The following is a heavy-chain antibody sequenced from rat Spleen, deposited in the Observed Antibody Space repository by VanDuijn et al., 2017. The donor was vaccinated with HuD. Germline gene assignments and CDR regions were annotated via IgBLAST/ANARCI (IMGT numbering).Heavy chain of an antibody. CDR1: GLTFNNYY. Sequence: EVQLVESGGGLVQSGRSMKLSCAVSGLTFNNYYMAWVRQAPTKGLEWVASVSHDGSSTYYRDSVKGRFTISRDNAKSTLYLQMDSLRSEDTATYYCVGRARWGQGVMVTVSS. D-gene: IGHD3-2*01. CDR3: VGRAR. CDR2: VSHDGSST. J-gene: IGHJ2*01. V-gene: IGHV5-25*01.